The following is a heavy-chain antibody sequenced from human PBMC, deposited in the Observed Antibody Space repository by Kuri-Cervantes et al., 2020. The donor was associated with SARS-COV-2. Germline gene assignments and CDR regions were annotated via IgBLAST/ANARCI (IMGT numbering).Heavy chain of an antibody. CDR3: AYTTVTGYFQH. CDR1: GVSISSGSYY. CDR2: IYTSGST. J-gene: IGHJ1*01. V-gene: IGHV4-61*02. D-gene: IGHD4-17*01. Sequence: SETLSLTCTVSGVSISSGSYYWSWIRQPAGKGLEWIGRIYTSGSTNYNPSLMSRVTISVDTSKNQFSLKLSSVTAADAAVYYCAYTTVTGYFQHWGQGTLVTVSS.